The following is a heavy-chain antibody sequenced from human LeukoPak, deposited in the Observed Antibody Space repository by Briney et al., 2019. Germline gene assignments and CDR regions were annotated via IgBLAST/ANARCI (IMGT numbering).Heavy chain of an antibody. J-gene: IGHJ5*02. CDR3: ARDKVRVSWFDP. Sequence: ASVKVSCKSSGYTFTSYNIHWVRQAPGQGLEWMGIINPTSGGTTTAQKFQGRVTLTRDTSTNTVYLALNNLKSADTAVYYCARDKVRVSWFDPWGQGTLVTVSS. V-gene: IGHV1-46*01. D-gene: IGHD3-22*01. CDR1: GYTFTSYN. CDR2: INPTSGGT.